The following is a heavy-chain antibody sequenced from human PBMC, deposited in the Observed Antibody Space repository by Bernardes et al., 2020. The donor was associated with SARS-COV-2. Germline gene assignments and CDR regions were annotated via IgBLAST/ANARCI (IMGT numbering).Heavy chain of an antibody. Sequence: GSLRLSCAASGFGFSDYAMHWVRQAPGKGLEWVAIIAYDGSYKYYADSVRGRFTISRDTAKKTLYLQMSSLRPEDTAVYYCAKPTVRWVQLTTGFDSWGQGTLVTVSS. J-gene: IGHJ4*02. CDR1: GFGFSDYA. CDR3: AKPTVRWVQLTTGFDS. D-gene: IGHD1-26*01. V-gene: IGHV3-30-3*02. CDR2: IAYDGSYK.